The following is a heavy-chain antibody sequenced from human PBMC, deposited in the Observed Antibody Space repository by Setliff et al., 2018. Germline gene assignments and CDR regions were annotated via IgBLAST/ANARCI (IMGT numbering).Heavy chain of an antibody. CDR3: VTSTIIIYYFDF. Sequence: GSLRLSCAASGFTFKTYAMSWVRQAPGKGLEWVSSITGSGGDRDYADSVKCRFTISRDNSKNTLYLQMNSRRAEETAVYSCVTSTIIIYYFDFWGQGTPVTVSS. D-gene: IGHD3-10*01. J-gene: IGHJ4*02. CDR2: ITGSGGDR. CDR1: GFTFKTYA. V-gene: IGHV3-23*01.